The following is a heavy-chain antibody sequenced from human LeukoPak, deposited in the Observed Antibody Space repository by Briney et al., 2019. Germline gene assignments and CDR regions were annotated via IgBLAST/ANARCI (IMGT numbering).Heavy chain of an antibody. CDR1: GFTFSSYA. CDR3: ARDDEKGYTAMVNVVGY. J-gene: IGHJ4*02. V-gene: IGHV3-30*04. Sequence: GRSLRLSCAASGFTFSSYAMHWVRQAPGKGLERVAVISYDGSNKYYADFVEGRFTISRDNSKNTLYLRMNSLRAEDTAVYYCARDDEKGYTAMVNVVGYWGQGTLVTVSS. D-gene: IGHD5-18*01. CDR2: ISYDGSNK.